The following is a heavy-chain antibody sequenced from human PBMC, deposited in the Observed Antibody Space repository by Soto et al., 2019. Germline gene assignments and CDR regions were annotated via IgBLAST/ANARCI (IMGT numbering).Heavy chain of an antibody. D-gene: IGHD3-10*01. V-gene: IGHV4-59*01. CDR3: AREYYYGSGSYFDY. CDR2: IYYSGST. CDR1: GGSISSYY. J-gene: IGHJ4*02. Sequence: SETLSLTCTVSGGSISSYYWSWIRQPPGKGLEWIGYIYYSGSTNYNPSLKSRVTISVDTSKNQFSLKLSSVTAADTAVYYCAREYYYGSGSYFDYWGQGTLVTVSS.